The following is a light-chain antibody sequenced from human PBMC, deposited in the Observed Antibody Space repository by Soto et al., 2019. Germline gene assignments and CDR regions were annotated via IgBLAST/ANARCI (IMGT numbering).Light chain of an antibody. J-gene: IGLJ2*01. Sequence: QSVLTQPASVSGSPGQSITISCTGTSSDVGGYNYVSWFQQHPGTAPQLMIYEVSNRPSGVSNRFSGSKSGNTASLTISGLQAEDEADYYCSSYTSTNTVDFGGGTQLTVL. V-gene: IGLV2-14*01. CDR1: SSDVGGYNY. CDR2: EVS. CDR3: SSYTSTNTVD.